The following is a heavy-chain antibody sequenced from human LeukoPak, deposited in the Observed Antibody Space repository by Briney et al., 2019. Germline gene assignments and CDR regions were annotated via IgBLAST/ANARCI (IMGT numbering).Heavy chain of an antibody. J-gene: IGHJ4*02. V-gene: IGHV4-39*07. D-gene: IGHD1-26*01. CDR1: GGSITTSTYF. CDR2: IHYSGST. CDR3: ARDGGYSGSYSDY. Sequence: SETLSLTCTVSGGSITTSTYFWGWIRQPPGKGLEWIGTIHYSGSTYYDPSLKSRVTISIDTSKNQFSLKLSSVTAADTAVYYCARDGGYSGSYSDYWGQGTLVTVSS.